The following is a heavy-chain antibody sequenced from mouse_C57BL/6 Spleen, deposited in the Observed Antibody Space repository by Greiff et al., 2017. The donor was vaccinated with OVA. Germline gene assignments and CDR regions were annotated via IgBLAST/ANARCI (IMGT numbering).Heavy chain of an antibody. CDR1: GFTFTDYY. CDR2: IRNKANGYTT. Sequence: EVQGVESGGGLVQPGGSLSLSCAASGFTFTDYYMSWVRQPPGKALEWLGFIRNKANGYTTEYSASVKGRFTISRDNSQSILYLQINDLRAEDSATYYCARYCYYAMDYWGQGTSVTVSS. V-gene: IGHV7-3*01. CDR3: ARYCYYAMDY. J-gene: IGHJ4*01.